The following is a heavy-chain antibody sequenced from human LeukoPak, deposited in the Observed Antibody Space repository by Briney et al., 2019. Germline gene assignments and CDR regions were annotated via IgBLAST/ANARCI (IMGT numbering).Heavy chain of an antibody. Sequence: GGSPRLSCAASGFTFSDYYMSWIRQAPGKGLEWVSYISSRSSNRYYADSVKGRFTISRDNAKNSLYLHMNSLRAEDTAVYYCARAVPGPGAILWFDPWGQGTLVTVSS. CDR2: ISSRSSNR. V-gene: IGHV3-11*01. J-gene: IGHJ5*02. D-gene: IGHD2-2*02. CDR3: ARAVPGPGAILWFDP. CDR1: GFTFSDYY.